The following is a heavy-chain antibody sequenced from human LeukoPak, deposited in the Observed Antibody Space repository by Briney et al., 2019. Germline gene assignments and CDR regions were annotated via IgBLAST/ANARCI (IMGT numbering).Heavy chain of an antibody. CDR2: IYHSGST. D-gene: IGHD3-16*01. CDR3: ARDAGAGLDGGGSVDY. CDR1: GYSISSGYY. J-gene: IGHJ4*02. Sequence: SETLSLTCAVSGYSISSGYYWGWIRQPPGMGLEWIGSIYHSGSTYYNPSLKSRVTISVDTSKNQFSLKLSSVTAADTAVYYCARDAGAGLDGGGSVDYWGQGTLVTVSS. V-gene: IGHV4-38-2*02.